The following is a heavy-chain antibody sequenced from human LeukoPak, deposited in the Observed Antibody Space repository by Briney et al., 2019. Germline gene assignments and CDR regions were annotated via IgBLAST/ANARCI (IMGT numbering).Heavy chain of an antibody. D-gene: IGHD2-15*01. Sequence: GGSLRLSCAASGFTFSSYAMHWVRQAPGKGLEWVAVISYDGSNKYYADSVKGRFTISRDNSKNTLYLQMNSLRAEDTAVYYCGRGWWPPADAFDIWGQGTMVTVSS. CDR2: ISYDGSNK. CDR3: GRGWWPPADAFDI. J-gene: IGHJ3*02. V-gene: IGHV3-30-3*01. CDR1: GFTFSSYA.